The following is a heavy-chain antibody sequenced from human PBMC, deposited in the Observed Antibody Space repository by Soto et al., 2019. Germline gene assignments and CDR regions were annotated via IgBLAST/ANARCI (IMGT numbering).Heavy chain of an antibody. CDR1: GYTFSMSG. Sequence: QVQLVQSGAEVKKPGASVKVSCKSSGYTFSMSGISWVRQAPGQGLEWMGWIIGYNGKTNYEQKDQDRDTMTTDTSTNMAYMELRSLRSDDTAVYYCAREGPRPYYYYGMDVWGQGTTVTVSS. CDR2: IIGYNGKT. J-gene: IGHJ6*02. V-gene: IGHV1-18*01. CDR3: AREGPRPYYYYGMDV.